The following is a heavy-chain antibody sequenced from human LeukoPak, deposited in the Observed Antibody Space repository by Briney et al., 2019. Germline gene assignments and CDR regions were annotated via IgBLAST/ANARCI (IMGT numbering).Heavy chain of an antibody. J-gene: IGHJ4*02. CDR3: ARDVGNFDY. Sequence: GGSLRLSCAASGFTFSNYWMHWVRQAPGKGLVWVSRINGDGISTGYADSVRGRFTVSRDNAKKTLYLQMNSLRAEDTAVYYCARDVGNFDYWGQGTLVTVSS. CDR2: INGDGIST. CDR1: GFTFSNYW. V-gene: IGHV3-74*01.